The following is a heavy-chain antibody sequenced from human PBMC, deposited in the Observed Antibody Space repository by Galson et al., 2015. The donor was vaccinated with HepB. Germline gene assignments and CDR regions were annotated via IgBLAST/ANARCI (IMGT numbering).Heavy chain of an antibody. CDR3: AKSGVDP. CDR1: GYSFTAYY. CDR2: INPYSGGS. J-gene: IGHJ5*02. V-gene: IGHV1-2*06. Sequence: SVKVSCKASGYSFTAYYLHWIRQAPGQGLEWMGRINPYSGGSNYAPKFQGRVTMTRDTSITTAYLELTRLTSDDTAVYYCAKSGVDPWGQGTLVTVSS. D-gene: IGHD5-12*01.